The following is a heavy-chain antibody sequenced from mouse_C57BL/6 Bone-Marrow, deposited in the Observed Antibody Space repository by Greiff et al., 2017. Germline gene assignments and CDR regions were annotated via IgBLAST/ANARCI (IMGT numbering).Heavy chain of an antibody. D-gene: IGHD2-3*01. CDR3: ARPIYDGYPWYFDV. CDR2: IDPSDSYT. V-gene: IGHV1-69*01. CDR1: GYTFTSYW. Sequence: QVQLQQPGAELVMPGASVKLSCKASGYTFTSYWMHWVKQRPGQGLEWIGEIDPSDSYTNYNQKFKGKSTLTVDKSSSTAYMQLSSLTSEASAVYYCARPIYDGYPWYFDVWGTGTTVTVSS. J-gene: IGHJ1*03.